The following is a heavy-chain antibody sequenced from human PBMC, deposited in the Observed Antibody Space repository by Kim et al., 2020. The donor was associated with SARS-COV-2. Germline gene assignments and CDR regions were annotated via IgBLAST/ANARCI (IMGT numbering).Heavy chain of an antibody. D-gene: IGHD3-22*01. CDR2: MKPSSGNT. Sequence: ASVKVSCKASGYTFTSYDINWVRQASGQGLEWMGWMKPSSGNTGYAQKFQGRVTMTRDTSISTAYMELSNLRSEDTAVYYCTSHIYDTGEGWGQGTLVTVSS. V-gene: IGHV1-8*01. CDR1: GYTFTSYD. CDR3: TSHIYDTGEG. J-gene: IGHJ4*02.